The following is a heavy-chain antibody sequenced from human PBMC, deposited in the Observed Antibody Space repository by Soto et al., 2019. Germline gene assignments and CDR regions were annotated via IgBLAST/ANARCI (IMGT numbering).Heavy chain of an antibody. CDR1: GGTFSSYA. CDR2: IIPIFGTA. CDR3: ARVFCDSSGWYGHFDY. Sequence: GASVKVSCKASGGTFSSYAISWVRQAPGQGLEWMGGIIPIFGTANYAQKFQGRVTITADESTSTAYMELSSLRSEDTAVYYCARVFCDSSGWYGHFDYWGQGTLVTVSS. J-gene: IGHJ4*02. D-gene: IGHD6-19*01. V-gene: IGHV1-69*13.